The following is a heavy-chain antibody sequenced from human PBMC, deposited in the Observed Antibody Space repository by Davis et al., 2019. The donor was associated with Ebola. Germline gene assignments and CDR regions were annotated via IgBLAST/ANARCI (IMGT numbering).Heavy chain of an antibody. J-gene: IGHJ4*02. CDR1: GFTFSNHW. V-gene: IGHV3-7*01. Sequence: PGGSLRLSCAASGFTFSNHWMSWVRQAPGKGLEWVANIKQDGSEQDYVDSVKGRFTISRDNAKNSLYRQMNSLRAEDTAVYYCARDRAIRYCSGGSCYSDYWGQGTLVTVSS. CDR2: IKQDGSEQ. D-gene: IGHD2-15*01. CDR3: ARDRAIRYCSGGSCYSDY.